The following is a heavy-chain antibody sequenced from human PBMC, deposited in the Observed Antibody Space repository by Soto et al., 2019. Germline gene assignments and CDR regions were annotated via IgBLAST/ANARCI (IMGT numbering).Heavy chain of an antibody. CDR2: IYYSGST. D-gene: IGHD3-22*01. Sequence: QVQLQESGPGLVKPSQTLSLTCTVSGGSISSGDYYWSWIRQPPGKGLAWIGYIYYSGSTYYNPSLKSRVTISVDTSKNQFSLKLSSVTAADTAVYYCATSYSYDSSGHPYYFDYWGQGTLVTVSS. J-gene: IGHJ4*02. CDR1: GGSISSGDYY. CDR3: ATSYSYDSSGHPYYFDY. V-gene: IGHV4-30-4*01.